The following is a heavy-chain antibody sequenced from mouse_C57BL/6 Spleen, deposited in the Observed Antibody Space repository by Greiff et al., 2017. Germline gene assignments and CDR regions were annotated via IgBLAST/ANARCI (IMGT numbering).Heavy chain of an antibody. CDR2: IYPGSGNT. Sequence: VQLQQSGAELVRPGASVKLSCKASGYTFTDYYINWVKQRPGQGLEWIARIYPGSGNTYYNEKFKGKATLTAEKSSSTAYMQLSSLTSEDSAVYFCARGSSGYWFAYWGQGTLVTVSA. D-gene: IGHD3-2*02. J-gene: IGHJ3*01. CDR3: ARGSSGYWFAY. CDR1: GYTFTDYY. V-gene: IGHV1-76*01.